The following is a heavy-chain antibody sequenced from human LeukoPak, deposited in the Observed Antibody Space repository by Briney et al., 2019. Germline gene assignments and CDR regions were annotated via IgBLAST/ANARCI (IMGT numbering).Heavy chain of an antibody. CDR1: GGSISSGGYY. D-gene: IGHD1-26*01. J-gene: IGHJ5*02. V-gene: IGHV4-31*03. Sequence: PSQTLSLTCTVSGGSISSGGYYWSWIRQHPGKGLEWIGYIYYSGSTYYNPSLKSRVTISVDTSKNQFSLKLSSVTAADTAVYYCARGRSGSRKTKAFWFDPWGQGTLVTVSS. CDR3: ARGRSGSRKTKAFWFDP. CDR2: IYYSGST.